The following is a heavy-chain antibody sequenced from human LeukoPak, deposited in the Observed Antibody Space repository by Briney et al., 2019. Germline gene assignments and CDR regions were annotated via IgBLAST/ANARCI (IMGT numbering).Heavy chain of an antibody. Sequence: GASVKVSCKASGYTFTSYYMHWVRQAPGQGLEWMGWISAYNGNTNYAQKLQGRVTMTTDTSTSTAYMELRSLRSDDTAVYYCARDLREQWLVLAGDAFDIWGQGTMVTVSS. J-gene: IGHJ3*02. CDR1: GYTFTSYY. D-gene: IGHD6-19*01. V-gene: IGHV1-18*04. CDR3: ARDLREQWLVLAGDAFDI. CDR2: ISAYNGNT.